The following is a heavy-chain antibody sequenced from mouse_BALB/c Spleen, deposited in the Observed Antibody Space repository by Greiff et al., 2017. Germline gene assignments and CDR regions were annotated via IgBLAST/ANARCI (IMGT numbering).Heavy chain of an antibody. Sequence: VQLVESGAELARPGASVKLSCKASGYTFTSYWMQWVKQRPGQGLEWIGAIYPGDGDTRYTQKFKGKATLTADKSSSTAYMQLSSLASEDSAVYYCARDYDGYAMDYWGQGTSVTVSS. J-gene: IGHJ4*01. V-gene: IGHV1-87*01. CDR1: GYTFTSYW. D-gene: IGHD2-3*01. CDR3: ARDYDGYAMDY. CDR2: IYPGDGDT.